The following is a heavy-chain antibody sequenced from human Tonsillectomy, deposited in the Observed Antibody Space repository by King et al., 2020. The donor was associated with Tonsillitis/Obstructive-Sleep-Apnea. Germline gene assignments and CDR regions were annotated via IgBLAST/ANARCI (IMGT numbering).Heavy chain of an antibody. D-gene: IGHD3-10*01. CDR3: ARADSDYYSSGSYYPLDY. CDR2: IYSGGST. V-gene: IGHV3-53*01. CDR1: GFTVSSNY. J-gene: IGHJ4*02. Sequence: VQLVESGGGLIQPGGSLRLSCAASGFTVSSNYMSWVRQAPGKGLEGVSVIYSGGSTYYADSVKGRFTISRDNSKNTLYLQMNSLRAEDTAVYYCARADSDYYSSGSYYPLDYWGQGTLVTVSS.